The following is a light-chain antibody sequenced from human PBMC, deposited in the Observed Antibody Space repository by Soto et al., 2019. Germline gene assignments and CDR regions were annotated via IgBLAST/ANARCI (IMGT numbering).Light chain of an antibody. CDR2: GAS. CDR1: QSVSSN. CDR3: QQYQT. V-gene: IGKV3-15*01. Sequence: ERVMTQSPATLSVSPGERATLSCRASQSVSSNLAWYQQKPGQAPRLLIYGASTRATGIPARFSGSGSGTEFTLTISSLQSEDFAVYYCQQYQTFGQGTKVDIK. J-gene: IGKJ1*01.